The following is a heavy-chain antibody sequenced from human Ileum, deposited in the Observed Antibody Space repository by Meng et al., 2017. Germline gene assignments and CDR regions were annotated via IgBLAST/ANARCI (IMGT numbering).Heavy chain of an antibody. Sequence: SETLSPTFTVPGVSISGNYWSWIRQPAGKGREWIGRMYNSGTTDYTPSLKSPVTISGDTSKNPLSLRLTSVTAADTAVYYCALSVGGRPTKEFESWGQGTLVTVSS. CDR1: GVSISGNY. V-gene: IGHV4-4*07. CDR3: ALSVGGRPTKEFES. D-gene: IGHD3-16*01. CDR2: MYNSGTT. J-gene: IGHJ4*02.